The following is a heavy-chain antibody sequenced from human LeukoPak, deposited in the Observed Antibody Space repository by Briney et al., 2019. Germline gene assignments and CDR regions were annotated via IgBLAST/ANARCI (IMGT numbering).Heavy chain of an antibody. CDR1: GFIFTNYF. Sequence: GGSLRLSCAASGFIFTNYFMSWVRQAPGKGLEWVALLSYDGSNEYYADSVKGRFTISRDNSKNTLYLQMNSLRAEDTAVYYCARGRGSYSADYWGQGTLVTVSS. CDR2: LSYDGSNE. J-gene: IGHJ4*02. V-gene: IGHV3-30-3*01. CDR3: ARGRGSYSADY. D-gene: IGHD1-26*01.